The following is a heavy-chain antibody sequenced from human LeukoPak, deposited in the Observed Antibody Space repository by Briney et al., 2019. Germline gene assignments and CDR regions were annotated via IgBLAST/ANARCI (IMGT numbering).Heavy chain of an antibody. Sequence: PGGSLRLSCTASGFTFNVYAMHWVRQVPGEGPEWISSISGSRDSTFYADSVKGRFTISRDNAKNSLYLDMNSLRVEDTAVYFCARALVGAAFDTWGQGALVTISS. CDR2: ISGSRDST. V-gene: IGHV3-21*06. CDR1: GFTFNVYA. J-gene: IGHJ4*02. D-gene: IGHD1-26*01. CDR3: ARALVGAAFDT.